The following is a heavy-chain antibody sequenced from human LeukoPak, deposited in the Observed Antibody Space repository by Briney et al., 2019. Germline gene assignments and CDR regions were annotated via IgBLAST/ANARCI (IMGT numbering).Heavy chain of an antibody. D-gene: IGHD4-17*01. CDR3: ARGVGGDYPIYYYYYYMDV. CDR2: IYYSGST. V-gene: IGHV4-30-4*07. J-gene: IGHJ6*03. Sequence: PSQTLSLTCAVSGGSISSGGYSWSWLRQPPGKGLEWIGYIYYSGSTYYNPSLKSRVTISVDTSKNQFSLKLSSVTAADTAVYYCARGVGGDYPIYYYYYYMDVWGKGTTVTVSS. CDR1: GGSISSGGYS.